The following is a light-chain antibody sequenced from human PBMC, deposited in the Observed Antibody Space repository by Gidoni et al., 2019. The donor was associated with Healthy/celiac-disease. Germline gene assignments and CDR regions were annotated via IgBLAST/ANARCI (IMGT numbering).Light chain of an antibody. Sequence: SYELTQTPSVSVSPGQTARITCSGDVLPKQYAYWYQQKPGQAPVLVIYKDSERPSGIPERFSGSSSGTTVTLTISGVQAEDEADYYCQSADSSGTYHWVFGGGTKLTVL. V-gene: IGLV3-25*03. J-gene: IGLJ3*02. CDR1: VLPKQY. CDR3: QSADSSGTYHWV. CDR2: KDS.